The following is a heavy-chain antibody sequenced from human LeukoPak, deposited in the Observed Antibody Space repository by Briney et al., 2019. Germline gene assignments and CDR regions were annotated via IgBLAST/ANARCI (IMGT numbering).Heavy chain of an antibody. CDR1: GFTFSSHG. CDR2: ISYDGSKN. D-gene: IGHD2-15*01. CDR3: ARWVVTAADIDY. J-gene: IGHJ4*02. V-gene: IGHV3-30*03. Sequence: GTSLRLSCAASGFTFSSHGMHWVRQAPGKGLEWVAVISYDGSKNYYAESVKGRFTISRDNAMNTLYLQMNSLRVEDTAVYYCARWVVTAADIDYWGQGTLVTVSS.